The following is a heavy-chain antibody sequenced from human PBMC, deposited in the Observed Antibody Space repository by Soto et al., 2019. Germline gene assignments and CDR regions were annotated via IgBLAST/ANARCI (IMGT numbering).Heavy chain of an antibody. D-gene: IGHD6-19*01. CDR2: IKHTGSS. V-gene: IGHV4-34*01. CDR1: TGSFSHYY. J-gene: IGHJ3*02. Sequence: SETLSLTCAVDTGSFSHYYWNWIRQSPGKGLEWIGKIKHTGSSSYNPSLRSRVSFSLDMSKNQFSLVLRSVTAADTAVYYCARGGSSDWQVALDIWGQGTMVTVSS. CDR3: ARGGSSDWQVALDI.